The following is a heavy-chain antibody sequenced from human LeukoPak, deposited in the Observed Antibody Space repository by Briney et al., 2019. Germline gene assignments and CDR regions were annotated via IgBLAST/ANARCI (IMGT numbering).Heavy chain of an antibody. Sequence: ASVKVSCKASGYTFTSYGISWVRQAPGQGLEWMGWISAYNGNTNYAQKLQGRVTMTTDTSTSSAYMELRSLRSDDTAVYYCARVRVAVAVYWFDPWGQGTLVTVSS. CDR1: GYTFTSYG. CDR2: ISAYNGNT. D-gene: IGHD6-19*01. V-gene: IGHV1-18*01. CDR3: ARVRVAVAVYWFDP. J-gene: IGHJ5*02.